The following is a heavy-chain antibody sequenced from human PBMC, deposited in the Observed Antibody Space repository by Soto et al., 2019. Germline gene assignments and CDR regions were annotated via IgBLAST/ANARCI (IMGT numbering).Heavy chain of an antibody. V-gene: IGHV4-30-2*01. CDR1: GGSISSGGYS. J-gene: IGHJ4*02. CDR2: IYHSGST. Sequence: PSETLSLTCAVSGGSISSGGYSWSWIRQPPGKGLEWIGYIYHSGSTYYNPSLKSRVTISVDRSKNQFSLKLSSVTAADTAVYYCDRDSFHSSSPLYFDYWGQGTLVTVSS. CDR3: DRDSFHSSSPLYFDY. D-gene: IGHD6-6*01.